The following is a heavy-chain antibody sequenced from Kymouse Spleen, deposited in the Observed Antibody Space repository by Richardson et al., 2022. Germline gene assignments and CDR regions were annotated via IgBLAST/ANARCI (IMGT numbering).Heavy chain of an antibody. CDR2: IKQDGSEK. D-gene: IGHD6-6*01. CDR3: ARDRGIAARSGWFDP. Sequence: EVQLVESGGGLVQPGGSLRLSCAASGFTFSSYWMSWVRQAPGKGLEWVANIKQDGSEKYYVDSVKGRFTISRDNAKNSLYLQMNSLRAEDTAVYYCARDRGIAARSGWFDPWGQGTLVTVSS. CDR1: GFTFSSYW. V-gene: IGHV3-7*01. J-gene: IGHJ5*02.